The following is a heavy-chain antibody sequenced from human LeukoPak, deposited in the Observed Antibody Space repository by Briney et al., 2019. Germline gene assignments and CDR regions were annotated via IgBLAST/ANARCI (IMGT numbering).Heavy chain of an antibody. Sequence: SETLSLTCTVSVGSVSSTTYYWGWIRQPPGGGLEWIANVYYTGSTYCNPSLKSRVTMSVDTSKNQFSLTMTSVTAADTAVYYSARMRKGRYFDYIIDYWGQGTLATVSS. CDR1: VGSVSSTTYY. D-gene: IGHD3-9*01. CDR2: VYYTGST. CDR3: ARMRKGRYFDYIIDY. V-gene: IGHV4-39*01. J-gene: IGHJ4*02.